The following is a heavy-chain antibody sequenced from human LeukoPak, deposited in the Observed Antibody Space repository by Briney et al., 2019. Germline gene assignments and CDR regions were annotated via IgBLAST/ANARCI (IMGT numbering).Heavy chain of an antibody. Sequence: ASVKVSGKAAGYTVTGYDMHWVRQAPGQGLEGMGWINPNSGGTKYAQKFQGRVTMTRDTSISTAYMELSRLRSDDTAVYYCASPSGATGAFDIWGQGTMVTVSS. CDR1: GYTVTGYD. D-gene: IGHD3-10*01. CDR3: ASPSGATGAFDI. V-gene: IGHV1-2*02. CDR2: INPNSGGT. J-gene: IGHJ3*02.